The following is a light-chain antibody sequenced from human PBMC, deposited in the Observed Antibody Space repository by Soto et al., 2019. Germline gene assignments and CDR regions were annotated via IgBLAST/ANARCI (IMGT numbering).Light chain of an antibody. J-gene: IGKJ3*01. CDR3: QHYSNWPPS. Sequence: EMVMTQSPATLSVSPGESVTLSCRASESVHRNLARYQQKPGQGTSLLIYYASTRATGVPDRFTGSGSGTEFTLTISSLQSEDFGVYHCQHYSNWPPSFGPGTKVEIK. V-gene: IGKV3-15*01. CDR1: ESVHRN. CDR2: YAS.